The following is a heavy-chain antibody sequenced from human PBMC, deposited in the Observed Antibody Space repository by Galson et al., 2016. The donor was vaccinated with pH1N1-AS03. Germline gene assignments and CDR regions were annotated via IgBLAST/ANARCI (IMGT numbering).Heavy chain of an antibody. V-gene: IGHV4-59*01. CDR2: MYYSGIT. CDR3: ATLSRYSCSGGTCYSEGFDY. Sequence: ETLSLTCIVSGGSITSYYWSWIRQPPGKGLEWIEYMYYSGITNYNPSLKSRVSISVDTSKNQFSLKLSSVTAADTAVYYCATLSRYSCSGGTCYSEGFDYWGQGTLVTVSS. CDR1: GGSITSYY. J-gene: IGHJ4*02. D-gene: IGHD2-15*01.